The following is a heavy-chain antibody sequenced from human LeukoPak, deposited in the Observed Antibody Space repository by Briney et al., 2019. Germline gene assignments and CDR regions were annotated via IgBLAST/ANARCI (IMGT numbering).Heavy chain of an antibody. CDR2: ISSSSSYI. Sequence: PGGSLRLSCAASGFTFSSYSMNWVRQAPGKGLESVSSISSSSSYIYYADSVKGRFTISRDNAKNSLYLQMNSLRAEDTAVYYCASGTVVGARAFDIWGQGTMVTVSS. CDR3: ASGTVVGARAFDI. CDR1: GFTFSSYS. D-gene: IGHD1-26*01. J-gene: IGHJ3*02. V-gene: IGHV3-21*01.